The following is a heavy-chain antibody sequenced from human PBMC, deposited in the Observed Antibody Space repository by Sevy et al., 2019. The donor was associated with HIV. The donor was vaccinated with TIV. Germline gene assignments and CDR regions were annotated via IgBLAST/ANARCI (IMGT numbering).Heavy chain of an antibody. CDR1: GYTFTSYD. Sequence: ASVKVSCKASGYTFTSYDINWVRQATGQGLEWMGWMNPNSGNTGYAQKFQGRVTMTRNTSISTAYMELSSLRSEDTAVYDCARGVRTWYYYDSSGYYFDYWGQGTLVTVSS. V-gene: IGHV1-8*01. CDR3: ARGVRTWYYYDSSGYYFDY. J-gene: IGHJ4*02. CDR2: MNPNSGNT. D-gene: IGHD3-22*01.